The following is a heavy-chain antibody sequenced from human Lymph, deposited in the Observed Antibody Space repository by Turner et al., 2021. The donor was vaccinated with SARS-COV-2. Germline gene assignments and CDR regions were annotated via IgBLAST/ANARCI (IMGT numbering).Heavy chain of an antibody. J-gene: IGHJ4*02. V-gene: IGHV3-30*04. CDR2: ISYDGSDK. CDR1: GFTFSSYA. CDR3: ARDRDSSGWVDY. Sequence: QVQLVESGGGVVQPGRSLRLSCAASGFTFSSYAMHWVRLAPGKGLEWVAFISYDGSDKYYADSVKGRFTFSRDNSKNTLYLQMNSLRAEDTAVYYCARDRDSSGWVDYWGQGTLVTVSS. D-gene: IGHD3-22*01.